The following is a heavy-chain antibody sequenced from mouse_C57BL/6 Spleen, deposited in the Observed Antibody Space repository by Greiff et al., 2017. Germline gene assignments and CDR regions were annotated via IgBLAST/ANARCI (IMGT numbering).Heavy chain of an antibody. CDR3: ARTMVTDYFGY. Sequence: QVKLQQSGPELVKPGASVKISCKASGYAFSSSWMNWVKQRPGKGLEWIGRIYPGDGDTNYNGKFKGKATLTADKSSSTAYMQLSSLTSEDSAVYFCARTMVTDYFGYWGQGTTLSVSS. J-gene: IGHJ2*01. D-gene: IGHD2-2*01. V-gene: IGHV1-82*01. CDR1: GYAFSSSW. CDR2: IYPGDGDT.